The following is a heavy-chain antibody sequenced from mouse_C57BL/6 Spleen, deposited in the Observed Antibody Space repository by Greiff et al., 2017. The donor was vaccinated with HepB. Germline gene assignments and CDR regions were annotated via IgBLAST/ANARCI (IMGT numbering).Heavy chain of an antibody. Sequence: EVKLQESGTVLARPGASVKMSCKTSGYTFTSYWMHWVKQRPGQGLEWIGAIYPGNSDTSYNQKFKGKAKLTAVTSASTAYMELSSLTNEDSAVYYCTRGDDYDEGGYYAMDYWGQGTSVTVSS. CDR1: GYTFTSYW. D-gene: IGHD2-4*01. CDR2: IYPGNSDT. J-gene: IGHJ4*01. V-gene: IGHV1-5*01. CDR3: TRGDDYDEGGYYAMDY.